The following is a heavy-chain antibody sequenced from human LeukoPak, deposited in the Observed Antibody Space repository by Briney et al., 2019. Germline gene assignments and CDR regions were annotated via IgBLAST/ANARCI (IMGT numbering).Heavy chain of an antibody. Sequence: ASVRVSCKASGYTFTSYDVNWVRQAPGQGLEWMGWKSPNSGNTGYAQKFQGRVTMTRSASISTAYMELSSLRSEDTAVYYCARVGYYGMDVWGQGTTVTVSS. J-gene: IGHJ6*02. CDR1: GYTFTSYD. D-gene: IGHD3-16*01. CDR2: KSPNSGNT. CDR3: ARVGYYGMDV. V-gene: IGHV1-8*01.